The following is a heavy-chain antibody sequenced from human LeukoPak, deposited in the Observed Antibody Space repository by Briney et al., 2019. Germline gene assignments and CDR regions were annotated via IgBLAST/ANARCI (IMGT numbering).Heavy chain of an antibody. CDR3: ARDLLYSSGWYYFGPRGYNWFDP. D-gene: IGHD6-19*01. V-gene: IGHV1-69*01. CDR2: IIPIFGTA. Sequence: SVKVSCKASGGTFSSYAISWVRQAPGQGLEWMGGIIPIFGTASYAQKFQGRVTITADESTSTAYMELSSLRSEDTAVYYCARDLLYSSGWYYFGPRGYNWFDPWGQGTLVTVSS. CDR1: GGTFSSYA. J-gene: IGHJ5*02.